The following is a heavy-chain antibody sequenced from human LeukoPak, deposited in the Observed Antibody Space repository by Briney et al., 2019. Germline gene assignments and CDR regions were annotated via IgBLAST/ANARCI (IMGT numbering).Heavy chain of an antibody. CDR3: ARGGYNYGYGGPNYMDV. CDR2: INTYNGDT. D-gene: IGHD5-24*01. CDR1: GYTFSNYG. Sequence: ASVKVSCKTSGYTFSNYGLSWVRQAPGHGLEWMGRINTYNGDTTSAQKFQDRVTMTTDTSTTTVYMDLGNLRSDDTAVYFCARGGYNYGYGGPNYMDVWGEGTTVIV. J-gene: IGHJ6*03. V-gene: IGHV1-18*01.